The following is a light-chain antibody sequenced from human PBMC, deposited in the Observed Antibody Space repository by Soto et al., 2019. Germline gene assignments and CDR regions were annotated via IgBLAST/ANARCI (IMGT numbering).Light chain of an antibody. J-gene: IGLJ3*02. CDR1: KNDIGSSDY. CDR2: GVS. CDR3: SSSTSSNPLV. V-gene: IGLV2-14*01. Sequence: QSALTQPASVSASPGQSITISCTGGKNDIGSSDYVSWYQQHPGKAPKLIIYGVSNRPSGTSDRFSGSKSGNTASLTISGLQADDEADYYCSSSTSSNPLVFGGGTQLTVL.